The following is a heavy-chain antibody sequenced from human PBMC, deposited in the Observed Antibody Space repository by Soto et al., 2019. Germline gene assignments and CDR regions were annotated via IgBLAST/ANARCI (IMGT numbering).Heavy chain of an antibody. CDR1: GFTVSGDS. V-gene: IGHV3-53*02. CDR3: ARHYSAMGV. Sequence: EVQLVETGGNLIQPGGSLRLPCAASGFTVSGDSLTWAGQAPGKGLEWISIIYSDNNTDYADSVKGRFSISRDTSKNILYLQMNSLRAEDTAEYYCARHYSAMGVWGQGTTVTVSS. CDR2: IYSDNNT. J-gene: IGHJ6*02.